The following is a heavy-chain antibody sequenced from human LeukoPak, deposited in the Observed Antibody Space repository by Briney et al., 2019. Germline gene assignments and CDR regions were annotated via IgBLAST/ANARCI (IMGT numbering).Heavy chain of an antibody. CDR1: GYTFTNYA. V-gene: IGHV1-3*01. J-gene: IGHJ1*01. CDR2: INAGNGNT. Sequence: ASVKVSCKASGYTFTNYAMHWVRQAPGQRLEWMGWINAGNGNTKYSQKFQGRVTITRDTSASTAYMELSSLRSEDTAVYYCARGCGGDWPNAEYLQHWGQGTLVTVSS. CDR3: ARGCGGDWPNAEYLQH. D-gene: IGHD2-21*02.